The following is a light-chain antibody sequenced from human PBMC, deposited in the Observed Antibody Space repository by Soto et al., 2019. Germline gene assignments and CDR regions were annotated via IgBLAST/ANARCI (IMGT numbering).Light chain of an antibody. CDR2: EDT. Sequence: QSVLTQPASVSESPGQSITISCAGTSSDVGSHPLVSWYQQHPGKAPKLMISEDTKRPSGVSSRFSGSKSGNMASLTISGLQAEDEGDYYCCAFTSAGTWVFGGGTKVTVL. V-gene: IGLV2-23*01. CDR1: SSDVGSHPL. J-gene: IGLJ3*02. CDR3: CAFTSAGTWV.